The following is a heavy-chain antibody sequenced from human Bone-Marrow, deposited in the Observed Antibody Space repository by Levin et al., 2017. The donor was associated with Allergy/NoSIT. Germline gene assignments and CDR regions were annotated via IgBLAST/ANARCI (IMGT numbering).Heavy chain of an antibody. Sequence: GGSLRLSCAASGFTFSSYGMHWVRQAPGKGLEWVAVISYDRSNEYYADSVRDRFTISRDNSKNTLYLPMNSLGTEDTAVYYCAKSTIGVYYGMDVWGQGTTVTVSS. V-gene: IGHV3-30*18. CDR2: ISYDRSNE. D-gene: IGHD2-8*01. CDR1: GFTFSSYG. CDR3: AKSTIGVYYGMDV. J-gene: IGHJ6*02.